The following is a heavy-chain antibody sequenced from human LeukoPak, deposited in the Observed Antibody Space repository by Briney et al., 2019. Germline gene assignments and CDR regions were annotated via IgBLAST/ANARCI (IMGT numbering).Heavy chain of an antibody. CDR3: STDYYDSSGFDY. CDR1: GFTFSYYA. CDR2: ISYDGSRK. V-gene: IGHV3-30-3*01. Sequence: GGSLRLSCAASGFTFSYYAMHWVRQAPGKGLEWVAIISYDGSRKYYADSVKGRFTTSRDNSKNTLYLQMNSLRAEDTAVYYCSTDYYDSSGFDYWGQGTRVTVSS. J-gene: IGHJ4*02. D-gene: IGHD3-22*01.